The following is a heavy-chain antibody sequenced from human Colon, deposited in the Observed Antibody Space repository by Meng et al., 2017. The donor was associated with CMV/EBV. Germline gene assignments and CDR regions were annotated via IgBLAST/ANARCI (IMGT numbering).Heavy chain of an antibody. CDR1: GYTFTAYY. V-gene: IGHV1-2*06. D-gene: IGHD3-10*01. Sequence: SGYTFTAYYMHWVRQAPGQGLEWMGRINPNSGATNSAQKFQGRVTMTRDTSISTAYMKLSSLRSDDTAVYYCARCPMVRGGCAFDPWDQGTLVTVSS. CDR3: ARCPMVRGGCAFDP. CDR2: INPNSGAT. J-gene: IGHJ5*02.